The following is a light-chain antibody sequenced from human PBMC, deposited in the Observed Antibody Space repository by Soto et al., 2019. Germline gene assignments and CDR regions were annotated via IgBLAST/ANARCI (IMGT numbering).Light chain of an antibody. Sequence: EIVMTQSPVTLSVSPGERATLSCRASQSVSSSYLAWYQQKRGQAPRLLMYGASSRATGIPDRFSGSGSGTDFTLTISRLEPEDFVLYYCQHFRAFGQGTRLEIK. V-gene: IGKV3-20*01. CDR1: QSVSSSY. CDR2: GAS. CDR3: QHFRA. J-gene: IGKJ5*01.